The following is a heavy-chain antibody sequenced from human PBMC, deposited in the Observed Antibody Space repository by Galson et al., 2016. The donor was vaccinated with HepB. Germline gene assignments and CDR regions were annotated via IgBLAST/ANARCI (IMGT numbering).Heavy chain of an antibody. V-gene: IGHV3-30-3*01. CDR3: AKAVGGSSVSLPDY. D-gene: IGHD1-26*01. J-gene: IGHJ4*02. CDR1: GFTFSGYA. CDR2: ISYDGNNK. Sequence: SLRLSCAASGFTFSGYAMYWVRQAPGKGLEWVAVISYDGNNKYFAGPVKGRFTISRENSYNTLYLQMRSLRPADTAVYYRAKAVGGSSVSLPDYWGQGALVTVSS.